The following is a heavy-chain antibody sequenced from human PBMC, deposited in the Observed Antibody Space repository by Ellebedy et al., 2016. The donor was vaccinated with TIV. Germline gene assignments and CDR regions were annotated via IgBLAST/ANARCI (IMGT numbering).Heavy chain of an antibody. Sequence: GGSLRLSXATSGFTFSPYAMHWVRQAPGKGLEWVALISNDGSNKYYADSVRGRFTISRDNSKNTLYLQMNSLRTEDTAVYYCAKDVHYYDSSGPTIGYWGQGTLVTVSS. CDR1: GFTFSPYA. J-gene: IGHJ4*02. CDR3: AKDVHYYDSSGPTIGY. V-gene: IGHV3-30-3*01. D-gene: IGHD3-22*01. CDR2: ISNDGSNK.